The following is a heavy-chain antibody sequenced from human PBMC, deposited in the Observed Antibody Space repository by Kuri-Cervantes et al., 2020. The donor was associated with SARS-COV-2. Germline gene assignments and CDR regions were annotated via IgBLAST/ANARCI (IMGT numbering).Heavy chain of an antibody. J-gene: IGHJ3*02. Sequence: SQTLSLTCAVSGYSISSGYYWGWIRQPPGKGLEWIGSIYHSGSTYYNPSLKSRVTISVDTSKNQFSLKLSSVTAADTAVYYCARHMAGAHDAFDIWGQETMVTVSS. CDR1: GYSISSGYY. CDR2: IYHSGST. D-gene: IGHD6-19*01. CDR3: ARHMAGAHDAFDI. V-gene: IGHV4-38-2*01.